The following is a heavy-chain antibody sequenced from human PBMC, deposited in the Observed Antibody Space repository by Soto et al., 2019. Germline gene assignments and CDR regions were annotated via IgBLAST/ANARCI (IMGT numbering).Heavy chain of an antibody. CDR2: ISGSGGRV. V-gene: IGHV3-23*01. D-gene: IGHD3-22*01. J-gene: IGHJ3*02. Sequence: EVQLLESGGGMVEPRGSLKLSCAASGFSFGTYVMNWVRQAPGKGLEWVSGISGSGGRVYSADSVKGRFTIFRDNSWNTLYLQMNSLRAEDTAIYYCAMTRLYDTGTNDYHRDALDIWGQETQVTVSS. CDR3: AMTRLYDTGTNDYHRDALDI. CDR1: GFSFGTYV.